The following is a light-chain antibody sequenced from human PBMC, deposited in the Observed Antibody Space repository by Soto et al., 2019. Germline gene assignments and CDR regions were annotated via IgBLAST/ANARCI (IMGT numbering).Light chain of an antibody. CDR2: GVS. CDR1: SSDVGSYNL. J-gene: IGLJ3*02. CDR3: CSYAGDITWV. V-gene: IGLV2-23*02. Sequence: QSALTQPASVSGSPGQSITISCTGTSSDVGSYNLVSWYQQHPGKAPKLMIYGVSKRPSGVSNRFSGSKSGNTASLTISGLQAEDEADYYCCSYAGDITWVFGGGTKVTVL.